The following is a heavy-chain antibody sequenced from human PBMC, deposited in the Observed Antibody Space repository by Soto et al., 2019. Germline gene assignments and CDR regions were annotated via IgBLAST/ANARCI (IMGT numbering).Heavy chain of an antibody. D-gene: IGHD5-12*01. V-gene: IGHV4-31*03. CDR3: ARDREGRDGYNYGFDY. J-gene: IGHJ4*02. CDR1: GGSISSGGYY. Sequence: QVQLQESGPGLVKPSQTLSLTCTVSGGSISSGGYYWGWIRQHPGKGLEWVGYIYYSGSTYNNPSLRSRVTISVDTSKNQFSLKLTSVTAADTAVYYCARDREGRDGYNYGFDYWGQGTLVTVSS. CDR2: IYYSGST.